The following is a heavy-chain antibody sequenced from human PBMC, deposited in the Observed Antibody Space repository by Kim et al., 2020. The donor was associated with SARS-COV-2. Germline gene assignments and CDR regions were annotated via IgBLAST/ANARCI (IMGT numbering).Heavy chain of an antibody. CDR1: GYTFTSYV. J-gene: IGHJ5*02. CDR2: INAGNGDT. CDR3: ARDSALDLRGRPLNWVLS. V-gene: IGHV1-3*01. D-gene: IGHD7-27*01. Sequence: ASVKVSCKASGYTFTSYVIHWVRQAPGQGLEWMGWINAGNGDTKYSQKFQGRVTITRDTSASTAFMDLSSLISEDTAVYYCARDSALDLRGRPLNWVLSWGQGTLVTVSS.